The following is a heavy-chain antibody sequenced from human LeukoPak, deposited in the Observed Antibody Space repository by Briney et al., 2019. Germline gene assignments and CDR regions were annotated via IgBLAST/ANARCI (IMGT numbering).Heavy chain of an antibody. V-gene: IGHV3-74*01. CDR1: GFTFSTYW. Sequence: QPGGSLRLPCAASGFTFSTYWMHWVRQAPGKGLVWVSRINSDGSSTSYADSVKGRFTISRDNAKNFLYLQMNSLRAEDTALYYCARDLRVVITGSFDSWGQGTLVTVSS. D-gene: IGHD3-22*01. CDR3: ARDLRVVITGSFDS. CDR2: INSDGSST. J-gene: IGHJ4*02.